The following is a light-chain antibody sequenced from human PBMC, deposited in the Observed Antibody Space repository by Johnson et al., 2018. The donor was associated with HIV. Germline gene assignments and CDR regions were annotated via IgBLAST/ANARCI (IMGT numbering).Light chain of an antibody. J-gene: IGLJ1*01. Sequence: QSVLTQPPSVSAAPGQKVTISCSGSSYNIGNNLVSWYQQLPGSAPTLLIYENDKRPSGIPDRFSGSKSGPSATLDITGLQTGDDADYYCGTWHSSLSFGFFGFGAWTKVTVL. CDR3: GTWHSSLSFGFFG. V-gene: IGLV1-51*02. CDR2: END. CDR1: SYNIGNNL.